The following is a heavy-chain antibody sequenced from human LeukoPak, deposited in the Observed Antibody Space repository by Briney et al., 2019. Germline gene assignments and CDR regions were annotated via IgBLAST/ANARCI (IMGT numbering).Heavy chain of an antibody. D-gene: IGHD2-15*01. Sequence: PGGSLRLSCAASGFTFSSYAMSWFRQDPGKGLEWVSAISGSGGSTYYAYSVKGRFTISRDNSKNTLYLQMNSLRAEDTAVYYWAKVGSPTGGMDVWGQGTTVTVSS. J-gene: IGHJ6*02. CDR3: AKVGSPTGGMDV. CDR2: ISGSGGST. CDR1: GFTFSSYA. V-gene: IGHV3-23*01.